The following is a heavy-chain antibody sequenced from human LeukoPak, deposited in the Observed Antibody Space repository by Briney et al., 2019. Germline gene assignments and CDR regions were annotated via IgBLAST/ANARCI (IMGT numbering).Heavy chain of an antibody. CDR2: ISAYNGNT. V-gene: IGHV1-18*01. CDR1: GYTFTSYG. Sequence: ASVKVSCKASGYTFTSYGISWVRQASGQGLEWMGWISAYNGNTNYAQKLQGRVTMTTDTSTSTAYMELRSLRSDDTAVYYCARCSNWNDEYYFDYWGQGTLVTVSS. CDR3: ARCSNWNDEYYFDY. D-gene: IGHD1-1*01. J-gene: IGHJ4*02.